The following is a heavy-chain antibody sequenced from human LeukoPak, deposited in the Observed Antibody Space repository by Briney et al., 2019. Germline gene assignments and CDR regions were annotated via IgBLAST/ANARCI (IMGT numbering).Heavy chain of an antibody. V-gene: IGHV4-61*08. Sequence: PSETLSLTCTVSGGSISSGGYYWSWIRQHPGKGLEWIGYIYYSGSTNYNPSLKSRVTISVDTSKNQFSLKLSSVTAADTAVYYCARASHLPYYDFWSGYFSFDYWGQGTLVTVSS. CDR3: ARASHLPYYDFWSGYFSFDY. D-gene: IGHD3-3*01. CDR1: GGSISSGGYY. CDR2: IYYSGST. J-gene: IGHJ4*02.